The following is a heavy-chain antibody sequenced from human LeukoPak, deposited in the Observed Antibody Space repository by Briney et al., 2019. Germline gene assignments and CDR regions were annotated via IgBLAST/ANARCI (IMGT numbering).Heavy chain of an antibody. D-gene: IGHD6-13*01. CDR1: GGTFSSYA. V-gene: IGHV1-2*02. Sequence: ASVKVSCKASGGTFSSYAISWVRQAPGQGLEWMGWINPNSGGTNYAQKFQGRVTMTRDTSISTAYMELSRLRSDDTAVYYCARVLAAAGAFDIWGQGTMVTVSS. CDR3: ARVLAAAGAFDI. J-gene: IGHJ3*02. CDR2: INPNSGGT.